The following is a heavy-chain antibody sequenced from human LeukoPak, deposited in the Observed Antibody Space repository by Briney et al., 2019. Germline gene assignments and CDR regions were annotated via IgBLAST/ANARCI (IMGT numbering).Heavy chain of an antibody. J-gene: IGHJ3*02. Sequence: SETLSLTCTVSGGSISSYYWSWIRQPAGKGLEWIGEINHSGSTNYNPTLKSRVTMSVDTSKNQFSLKLSSVTAADTAMYYCARVGSNGVYYLGDDAFDIWGQGTMVIVSS. CDR2: INHSGST. D-gene: IGHD2-8*01. CDR1: GGSISSYY. V-gene: IGHV4-34*01. CDR3: ARVGSNGVYYLGDDAFDI.